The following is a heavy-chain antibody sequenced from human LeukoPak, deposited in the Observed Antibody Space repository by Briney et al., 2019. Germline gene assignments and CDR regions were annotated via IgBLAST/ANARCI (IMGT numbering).Heavy chain of an antibody. J-gene: IGHJ4*02. Sequence: GGSLRLSCAASGFTFSSYSMNWVRQAPGKGLEWVSFIYSAGSTHYSDSVKGRFTISIDNSKNTLYLQMNSLRAEDTAVYYCARRAGAYTHPYDYWGQGTLVTVS. V-gene: IGHV3-53*01. D-gene: IGHD3-16*01. CDR3: ARRAGAYTHPYDY. CDR2: IYSAGST. CDR1: GFTFSSYS.